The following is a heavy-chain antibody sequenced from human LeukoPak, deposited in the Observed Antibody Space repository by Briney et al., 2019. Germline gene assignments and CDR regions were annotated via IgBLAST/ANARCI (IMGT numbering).Heavy chain of an antibody. Sequence: GASVKVSCKASGGTFSSYAISWVRQAPGQGLEWMGGIIPIFGTANYAQKFQGRVTITTDESTSTAYMELSSLRSEDTAVYYCASSGTYYDFWSGYYNYFDYWGQGTLVTVSS. CDR3: ASSGTYYDFWSGYYNYFDY. J-gene: IGHJ4*02. D-gene: IGHD3-3*01. CDR2: IIPIFGTA. V-gene: IGHV1-69*05. CDR1: GGTFSSYA.